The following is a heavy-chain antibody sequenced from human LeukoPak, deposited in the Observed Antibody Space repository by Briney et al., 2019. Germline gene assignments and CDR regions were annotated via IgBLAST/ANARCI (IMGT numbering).Heavy chain of an antibody. Sequence: GGSLRLSCAASGFTFSSYGMHWVRQAPGKGLEWVAVISYDGSNKYYADSVKGRFTISRDNSKNTLYLQMNSLRAEDTAVYYCAKESGYSGYVWGQGTLVTVSS. D-gene: IGHD5-12*01. V-gene: IGHV3-30*18. CDR3: AKESGYSGYV. CDR1: GFTFSSYG. J-gene: IGHJ4*02. CDR2: ISYDGSNK.